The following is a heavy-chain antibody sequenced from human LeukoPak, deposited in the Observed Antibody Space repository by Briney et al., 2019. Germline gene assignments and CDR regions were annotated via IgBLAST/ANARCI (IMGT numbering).Heavy chain of an antibody. V-gene: IGHV3-23*01. CDR3: AKRGVVIRVILVGFHKEAYYFDS. Sequence: PGGSLRLSCAVSGITISNYGMRWDRQAPGKGLEWVAGISESGGRTNYADYVKGRFTISRDNPKSTLYLQMNSLRAEDTAVYFCAKRGVVIRVILVGFHKEAYYFDSWGQGALVSVSS. CDR2: ISESGGRT. J-gene: IGHJ4*02. D-gene: IGHD3-22*01. CDR1: GITISNYG.